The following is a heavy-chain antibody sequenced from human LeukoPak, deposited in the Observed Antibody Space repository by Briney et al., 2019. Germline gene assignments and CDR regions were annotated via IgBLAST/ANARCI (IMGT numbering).Heavy chain of an antibody. J-gene: IGHJ4*02. CDR1: GFTFSSYW. D-gene: IGHD3-22*01. Sequence: TGGSLRLSCAASGFTFSSYWMHWVRQAPGKGLVWVSRINSDGSSTSYADSVKGRFTISRDNAKNTLYLQMNSLRAEDTAVYYCARGDPYDGSGYYEDFDYWGQGTLVTVSS. CDR3: ARGDPYDGSGYYEDFDY. CDR2: INSDGSST. V-gene: IGHV3-74*01.